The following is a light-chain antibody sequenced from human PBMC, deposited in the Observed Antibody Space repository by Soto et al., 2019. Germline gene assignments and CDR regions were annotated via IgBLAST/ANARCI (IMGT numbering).Light chain of an antibody. J-gene: IGLJ1*01. CDR2: DNN. Sequence: QSVLTQPPSVSAAPGQKVTISCSGSSSNIGNSYVSWYQQLPGTAPKLLIYDNNKRPSGIPDRFSCSKSGTSATLGITGLQTGDEADYYCGTWDSSLSAYVFGTGTKVTVL. CDR3: GTWDSSLSAYV. V-gene: IGLV1-51*01. CDR1: SSNIGNSY.